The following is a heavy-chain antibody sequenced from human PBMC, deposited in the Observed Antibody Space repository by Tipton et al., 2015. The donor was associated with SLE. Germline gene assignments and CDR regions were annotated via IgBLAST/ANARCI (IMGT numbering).Heavy chain of an antibody. CDR3: ARNSRYSSLY. J-gene: IGHJ4*02. D-gene: IGHD5-18*01. V-gene: IGHV4-39*07. CDR1: GDSISSSPYF. Sequence: TLSLTCTVSGDSISSSPYFWGWIRQPPGKGLEWIGNIFYSGNTYYNPSLKSRGTMSVDTSKKQFSLKLSPVTAADTAVYYCARNSRYSSLYWGPGTLVTVSS. CDR2: IFYSGNT.